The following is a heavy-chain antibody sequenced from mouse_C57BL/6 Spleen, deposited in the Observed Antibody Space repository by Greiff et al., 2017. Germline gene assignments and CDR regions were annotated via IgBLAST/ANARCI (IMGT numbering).Heavy chain of an antibody. D-gene: IGHD1-1*02. CDR2: IYPGDGDT. Sequence: QVQLQQSGAELVKPGASVKISCKASGYAFSSYWMNWVKQRPGKGLEWIGQIYPGDGDTNFYGKFKGKATLTADKSSSTAYMQLSSLTAEDSAVFFCARSGTMRAMDCRGQGTSVTVAS. CDR3: ARSGTMRAMDC. J-gene: IGHJ4*01. CDR1: GYAFSSYW. V-gene: IGHV1-80*01.